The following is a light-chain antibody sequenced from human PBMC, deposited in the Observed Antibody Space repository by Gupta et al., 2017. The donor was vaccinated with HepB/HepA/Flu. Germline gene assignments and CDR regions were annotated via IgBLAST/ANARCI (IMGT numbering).Light chain of an antibody. CDR2: KTS. J-gene: IGKJ1*01. V-gene: IGKV1-5*03. Sequence: DIQMTQSPSTLSASVGDRVTITCRASENINRWLAWYQQKPGKAPNLLIYKTSSLEIGVPSRFSGGGSETVFTLTISSLQPDDFATYYCQQYNDYPWTFGQGTKVEVE. CDR1: ENINRW. CDR3: QQYNDYPWT.